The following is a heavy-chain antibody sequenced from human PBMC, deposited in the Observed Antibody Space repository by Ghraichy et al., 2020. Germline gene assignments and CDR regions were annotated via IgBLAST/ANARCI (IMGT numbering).Heavy chain of an antibody. Sequence: SETLSLTCTVSGGSISSSSYYWGWIRQPPGKGLEWIGSIYYSGSTYYNPSLKSRVTISVDTSKNQFSLKLSSVTAADTAVYYCARHPVEGFGELYYFDYWGQGTLVTVSS. D-gene: IGHD3-10*01. CDR2: IYYSGST. J-gene: IGHJ4*02. CDR3: ARHPVEGFGELYYFDY. V-gene: IGHV4-39*01. CDR1: GGSISSSSYY.